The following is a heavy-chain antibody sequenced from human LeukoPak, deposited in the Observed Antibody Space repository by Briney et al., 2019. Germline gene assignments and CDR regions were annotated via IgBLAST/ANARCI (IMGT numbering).Heavy chain of an antibody. CDR1: GFTFSSYA. CDR2: ISSNGGST. J-gene: IGHJ4*02. Sequence: PGGSLRLSCAASGFTFSSYAMHWVRQAPGKGLEYVSAISSNGGSTYYANSVKGRFTISRDNSKNTLYLQMGSLRAEDMAVYYCARDLVDTAMWEFDYWGQGTLVTVSS. D-gene: IGHD5-18*01. V-gene: IGHV3-64*01. CDR3: ARDLVDTAMWEFDY.